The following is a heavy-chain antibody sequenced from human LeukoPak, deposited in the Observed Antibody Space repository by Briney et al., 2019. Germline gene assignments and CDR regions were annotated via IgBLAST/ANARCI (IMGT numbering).Heavy chain of an antibody. CDR2: VSGSGGST. J-gene: IGHJ4*02. D-gene: IGHD6-19*01. CDR1: GFTFSSYA. V-gene: IGHV3-23*01. CDR3: AKGMGVQSSGRKFDY. Sequence: GGSLRLSCAASGFTFSSYAMSWVRQAPGKGLEWVSGVSGSGGSTYYADSVKGRFTISRDNSKNTLYLQMSSLRDDDTALYYCAKGMGVQSSGRKFDYWGQGTLVTVSS.